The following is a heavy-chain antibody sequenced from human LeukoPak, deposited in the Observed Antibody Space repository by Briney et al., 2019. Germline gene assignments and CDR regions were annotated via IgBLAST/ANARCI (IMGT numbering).Heavy chain of an antibody. CDR3: ARGLVDTGRSRFDY. D-gene: IGHD5-12*01. V-gene: IGHV3-11*06. J-gene: IGHJ4*02. CDR2: ISSSNRYT. CDR1: GFTFSDYY. Sequence: GGSLRLSCAASGFTFSDYYMSWIRQAPGKGLEWVSYISSSNRYTNYADSVKGRFTISRDNAKNSLYLQMNSLRDEDTAVYYCARGLVDTGRSRFDYWGQGTLVTVSS.